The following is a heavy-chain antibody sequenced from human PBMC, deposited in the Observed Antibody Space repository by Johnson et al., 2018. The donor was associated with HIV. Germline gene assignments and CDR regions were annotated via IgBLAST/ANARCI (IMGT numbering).Heavy chain of an antibody. CDR3: AKVQGVRGAFDI. J-gene: IGHJ3*02. Sequence: QVQLVESGGGVVQPGRSLRLSCAASGFTFSSYVMHWVRQAPGKGLEWVAVMWYDGSNKYSADSVKGRFTISRDNSKNTLYLQMNSLRAEETAVYYCAKVQGVRGAFDIWGQGTMVTVSS. V-gene: IGHV3-30*18. CDR2: MWYDGSNK. CDR1: GFTFSSYV. D-gene: IGHD3-10*01.